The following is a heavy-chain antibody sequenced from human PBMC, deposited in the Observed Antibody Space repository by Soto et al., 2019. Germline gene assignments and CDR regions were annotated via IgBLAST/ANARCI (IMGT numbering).Heavy chain of an antibody. J-gene: IGHJ4*02. CDR3: VRETWVNRLDY. Sequence: EVHLLESGGGLVQPGGSLRLSCAASGFTFSSHWMHWVRHAPGKGLVWVSRINNDGTSTGYADSVRGRFTISRDNEKNPLYLQMNSLRAEDTAVYYCVRETWVNRLDYWGQGTLVTVSS. V-gene: IGHV3-74*01. CDR1: GFTFSSHW. CDR2: INNDGTST. D-gene: IGHD2-21*01.